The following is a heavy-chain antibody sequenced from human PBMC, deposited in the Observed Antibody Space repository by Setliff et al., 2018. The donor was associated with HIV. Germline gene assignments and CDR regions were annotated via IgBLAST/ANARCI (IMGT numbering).Heavy chain of an antibody. V-gene: IGHV4-59*01. J-gene: IGHJ4*02. CDR1: DDLITSYY. CDR2: IYYSGST. CDR3: ARAVYYFDF. D-gene: IGHD1-20*01. Sequence: PSETLSLTCTVSDDLITSYYWSWIRQPPGKGLEWIGYIYYSGSTNYNPSLKSRVTISLDMSTSQFSLRLSSVTAADTAVYYCARAVYYFDFWGQGTLVTVSS.